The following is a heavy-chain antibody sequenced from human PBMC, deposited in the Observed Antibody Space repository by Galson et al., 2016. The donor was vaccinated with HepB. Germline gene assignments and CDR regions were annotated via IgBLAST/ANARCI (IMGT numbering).Heavy chain of an antibody. V-gene: IGHV4-34*01. CDR3: ATCIHARDGMDV. Sequence: SETLSLTCGVYGASLNTYYWTWVRQPPGKGLEWIGEIHHNEDPSYNPSLKSRDTISMDTSKNQFPLKLTSVSAADTAIYYCATCIHARDGMDVWGQGTTVIVSS. J-gene: IGHJ6*02. D-gene: IGHD5-18*01. CDR1: GASLNTYY. CDR2: IHHNEDP.